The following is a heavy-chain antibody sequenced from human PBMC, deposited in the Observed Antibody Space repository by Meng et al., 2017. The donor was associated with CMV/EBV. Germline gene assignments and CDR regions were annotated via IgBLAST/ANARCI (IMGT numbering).Heavy chain of an antibody. D-gene: IGHD3-10*01. CDR3: ARDDHVLWFGESGYYYGMDV. Sequence: GESLKISCAASGFTFSSYSMNWVRQAPGKGLEWVSSISSSSSYIYYADSVKGRFTISRDNAKNSLYLQMNSLRAEDTAVYYCARDDHVLWFGESGYYYGMDVWGQGTTVTVYS. J-gene: IGHJ6*02. CDR2: ISSSSSYI. V-gene: IGHV3-21*01. CDR1: GFTFSSYS.